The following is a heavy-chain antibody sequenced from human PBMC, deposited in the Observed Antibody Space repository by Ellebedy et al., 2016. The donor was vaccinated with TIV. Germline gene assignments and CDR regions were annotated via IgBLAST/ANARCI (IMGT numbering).Heavy chain of an antibody. Sequence: PGGSLRLSCAASGFTFSKYAMEWVRQAPDKGLEWVAFISYDGSDEYYPDSVRGRFSISRDQSTNTVFLQMDSLRPEDTAVYYCATHRSYPIDYWGQGTLVTVSS. CDR3: ATHRSYPIDY. J-gene: IGHJ4*02. CDR2: ISYDGSDE. CDR1: GFTFSKYA. V-gene: IGHV3-30*03. D-gene: IGHD1-26*01.